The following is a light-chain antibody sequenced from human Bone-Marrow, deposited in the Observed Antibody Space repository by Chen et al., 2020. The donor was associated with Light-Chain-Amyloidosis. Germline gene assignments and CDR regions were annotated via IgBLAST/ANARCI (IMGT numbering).Light chain of an antibody. CDR3: QSADSSGTYEVI. Sequence: SYELTQLPSVSVSPGQTARITCSGDDLPTKYAYWYQQKPGQAPVLVRHRDTERPSGISERFSGSSSGTTATLTISGVQAEDEADYHCQSADSSGTYEVIFGGGTKLTVL. V-gene: IGLV3-25*03. J-gene: IGLJ2*01. CDR1: DLPTKY. CDR2: RDT.